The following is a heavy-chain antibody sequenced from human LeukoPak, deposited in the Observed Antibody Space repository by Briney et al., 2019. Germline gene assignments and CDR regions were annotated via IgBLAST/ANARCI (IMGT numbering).Heavy chain of an antibody. Sequence: SSETLSLTCTVSGGSISSYYWSWIRQPPGKGLEWIGYIYYSGSTNYNPSLTSRVSISVDTSKNQFSLELSSVTAADTAVYYCARGILVTVYAAFDYWGQGTLVTVSS. J-gene: IGHJ4*02. CDR3: ARGILVTVYAAFDY. D-gene: IGHD2-2*01. CDR1: GGSISSYY. CDR2: IYYSGST. V-gene: IGHV4-59*12.